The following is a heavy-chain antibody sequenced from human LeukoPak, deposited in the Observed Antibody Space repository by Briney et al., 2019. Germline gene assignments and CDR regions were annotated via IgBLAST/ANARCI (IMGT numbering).Heavy chain of an antibody. Sequence: GGSLRLSCAASGFTFSSYSMNWVRQAPGKGLEWVTVISYDGSNEYFADSVKGRFTISKDNSKKTLYLQMNSLRAEDTAVYYCAKDDKGLGYSQLTAGPDSWGQGTLVTVSS. V-gene: IGHV3-30*18. CDR2: ISYDGSNE. CDR1: GFTFSSYS. J-gene: IGHJ4*02. D-gene: IGHD2-15*01. CDR3: AKDDKGLGYSQLTAGPDS.